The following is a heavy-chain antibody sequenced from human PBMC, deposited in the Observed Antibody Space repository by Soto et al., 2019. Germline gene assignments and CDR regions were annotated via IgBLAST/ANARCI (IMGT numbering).Heavy chain of an antibody. CDR2: VYISGST. J-gene: IGHJ4*02. CDR1: GASISSHY. D-gene: IGHD4-17*01. Sequence: PSETLSLTCTVSGASISSHYWIWIRQSVGKGLGWIGRVYISGSTNYNPSLESRVTMSVDTSKNQFSLKLSSVTAADTAVYYCASALLDHGDYYFHYWGQGTLVTVSS. V-gene: IGHV4-4*07. CDR3: ASALLDHGDYYFHY.